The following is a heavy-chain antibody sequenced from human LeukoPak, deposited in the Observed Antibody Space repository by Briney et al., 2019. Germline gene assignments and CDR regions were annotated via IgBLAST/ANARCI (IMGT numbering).Heavy chain of an antibody. Sequence: SETLSLTCTVSGGSISSGDYYWSWIRQPPGKGLEWIGYIYYSGSTYYNPSLKSRVTISVDTSKNQFSPKLSSVTAADTAVYYCARFHQVLRYFDWPKYYFDYWGQGTLVTVPS. V-gene: IGHV4-30-4*01. CDR2: IYYSGST. CDR1: GGSISSGDYY. J-gene: IGHJ4*02. D-gene: IGHD3-9*01. CDR3: ARFHQVLRYFDWPKYYFDY.